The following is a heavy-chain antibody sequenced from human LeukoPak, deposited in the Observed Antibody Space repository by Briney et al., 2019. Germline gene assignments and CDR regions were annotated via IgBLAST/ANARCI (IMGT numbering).Heavy chain of an antibody. CDR3: ARHSGSGGWGIGRNYYYMDV. CDR2: IYPGDSDT. J-gene: IGHJ6*03. V-gene: IGHV5-51*01. D-gene: IGHD7-27*01. Sequence: GESLKISCKGSGYSFTSYWIGWVRQMPGKGLEWMGIIYPGDSDTRYSPSFQGQVTISADKSISTAYLQWSSLKASDTAMYYCARHSGSGGWGIGRNYYYMDVWGKGTTVTVSS. CDR1: GYSFTSYW.